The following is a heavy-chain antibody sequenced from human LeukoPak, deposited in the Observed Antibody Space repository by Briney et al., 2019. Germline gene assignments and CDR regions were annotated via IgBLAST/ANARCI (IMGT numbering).Heavy chain of an antibody. CDR2: INSDGSST. V-gene: IGHV3-74*01. Sequence: GGSLRLSCAASGFTFSSYWMHWVRQAPGKGLVWVSRINSDGSSTIYADSVKGRFTISRDNAKNTLYLQMNSLRAEDTAVYYCARGGGYYQGGWFDPWGQGTLVTVSS. D-gene: IGHD3-22*01. J-gene: IGHJ5*02. CDR3: ARGGGYYQGGWFDP. CDR1: GFTFSSYW.